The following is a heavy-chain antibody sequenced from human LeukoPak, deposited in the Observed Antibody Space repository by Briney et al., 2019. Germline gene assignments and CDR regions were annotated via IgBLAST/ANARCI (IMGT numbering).Heavy chain of an antibody. Sequence: PGGSLRLSCAASGFTVSSNYMSWVRQAPGKGLEWVSVIYSGGSTYYADSVKGRFTISRDNSKNTLYLQMNSLRAEDTAVYYCARAYSSSFYYYYYGMDVWGQGTTVTVSS. D-gene: IGHD6-6*01. CDR2: IYSGGST. CDR3: ARAYSSSFYYYYYGMDV. V-gene: IGHV3-53*01. J-gene: IGHJ6*02. CDR1: GFTVSSNY.